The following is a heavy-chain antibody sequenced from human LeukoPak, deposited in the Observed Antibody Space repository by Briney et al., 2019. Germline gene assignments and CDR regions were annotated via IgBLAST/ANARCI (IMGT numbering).Heavy chain of an antibody. J-gene: IGHJ4*02. D-gene: IGHD3-22*01. CDR1: GFTFSTYE. Sequence: GGSLRLSCAASGFTFSTYEINWVRQAPGKGLEWVSYISSSGSTIYYADSVKGRFTISRDNAKNSLYLQMNSLRAEDTAVYYCAKDQSFYYYDSSGYYGFIDYWGQGTLVTVSS. CDR3: AKDQSFYYYDSSGYYGFIDY. CDR2: ISSSGSTI. V-gene: IGHV3-48*03.